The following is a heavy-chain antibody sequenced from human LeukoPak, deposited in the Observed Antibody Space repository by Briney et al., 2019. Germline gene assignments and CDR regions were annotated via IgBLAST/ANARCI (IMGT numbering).Heavy chain of an antibody. Sequence: SETLSLTCTVSGGSISSYHWSWIRQPPGKGLESIGYIYSSGSTHYNPSLKSRVTISVDTSKNQFSLTLTSVTAADTAVYYCARGPPDFYNSGSYYNGYNWFDSWGQGTLVTVSS. V-gene: IGHV4-59*08. J-gene: IGHJ5*01. CDR2: IYSSGST. CDR1: GGSISSYH. CDR3: ARGPPDFYNSGSYYNGYNWFDS. D-gene: IGHD3-10*01.